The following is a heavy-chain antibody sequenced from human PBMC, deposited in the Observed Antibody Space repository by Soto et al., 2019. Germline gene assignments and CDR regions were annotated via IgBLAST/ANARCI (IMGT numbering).Heavy chain of an antibody. D-gene: IGHD6-13*01. CDR3: ASPRSSSWYRRPPPPRPADYYYGMDV. J-gene: IGHJ6*02. CDR1: GYRFTSYW. Sequence: RESLKISCKGSGYRFTSYWISWVRQMPGKGLEWMGRIDPSDSYTNYSPSFQGHVTISADKSISTAYLQWSSLKASDTAMYYCASPRSSSWYRRPPPPRPADYYYGMDVWGQGTTVTVSS. V-gene: IGHV5-10-1*01. CDR2: IDPSDSYT.